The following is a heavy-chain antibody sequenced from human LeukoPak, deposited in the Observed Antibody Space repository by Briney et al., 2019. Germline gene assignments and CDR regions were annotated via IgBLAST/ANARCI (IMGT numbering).Heavy chain of an antibody. V-gene: IGHV1-2*06. CDR2: INPNSGGT. Sequence: GASVKVPCKASGYTFTGYYMHWVRQAPGQGLEWMGRINPNSGGTNYAQKFQGRVTMTRDTSISTAYMELSRLRSDDTAVYYCARDRPRGRTLDYWGQGTLVTVSS. CDR3: ARDRPRGRTLDY. D-gene: IGHD1-26*01. J-gene: IGHJ4*02. CDR1: GYTFTGYY.